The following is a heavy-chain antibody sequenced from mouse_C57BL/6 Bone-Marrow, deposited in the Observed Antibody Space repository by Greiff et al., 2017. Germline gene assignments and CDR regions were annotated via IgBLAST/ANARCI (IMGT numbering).Heavy chain of an antibody. CDR2: INPSTGGT. Sequence: DVKLVESGPELVNPGASVKISCKASGYSFTGYYLNWVKQSPEKSLEWIGEINPSTGGTTYNQKFKAQATLTVNKSTRTAYMQLKSLPSEDCAVYNCAKPYIDYWGQGTTRTVSS. CDR1: GYSFTGYY. V-gene: IGHV1-42*01. J-gene: IGHJ2*01. CDR3: AKPYIDY.